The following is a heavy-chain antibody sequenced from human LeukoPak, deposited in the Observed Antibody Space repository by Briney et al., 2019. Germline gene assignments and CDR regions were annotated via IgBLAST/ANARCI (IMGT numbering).Heavy chain of an antibody. D-gene: IGHD3-22*01. V-gene: IGHV3-23*01. Sequence: PGGSLRLSCAASGFTFNSYSMTWVRQAPGRGLQWVSAISGSGGSTYYADSMKGRFTISRDNSKNTLYLQMNSLRAEDTAVYYCAKVSTHYLDSSGYSTFDFWGQGTLVTVSS. CDR3: AKVSTHYLDSSGYSTFDF. CDR1: GFTFNSYS. J-gene: IGHJ4*02. CDR2: ISGSGGST.